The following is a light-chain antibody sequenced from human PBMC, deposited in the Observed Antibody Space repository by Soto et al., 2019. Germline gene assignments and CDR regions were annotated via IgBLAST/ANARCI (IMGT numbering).Light chain of an antibody. CDR1: QSVSSY. J-gene: IGKJ2*01. Sequence: EIVLTQSPATLSLSPGERATLSCRASQSVSSYLAWYQQKPGQAPRLLIYDASNRATDIPARFSGSGSGTDVTLTISSLEPEDFAVYYCQQRGNWPRTFGQGTKLAIK. V-gene: IGKV3-11*01. CDR3: QQRGNWPRT. CDR2: DAS.